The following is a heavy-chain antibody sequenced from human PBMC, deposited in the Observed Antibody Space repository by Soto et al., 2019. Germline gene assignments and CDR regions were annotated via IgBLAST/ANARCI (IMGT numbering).Heavy chain of an antibody. CDR2: INPNSGGT. CDR3: ARDKRYYVPGAFDI. CDR1: GYTFTGDY. V-gene: IGHV1-2*02. J-gene: IGHJ3*02. Sequence: ASVKVSCKASGYTFTGDYMHWVRQAPGQGLEWMGWINPNSGGTNYAQKFQGRVTMTRDTSISTAYMELSRLRSDDTAVYYCARDKRYYVPGAFDIWGQGTMVTVSS. D-gene: IGHD3-3*01.